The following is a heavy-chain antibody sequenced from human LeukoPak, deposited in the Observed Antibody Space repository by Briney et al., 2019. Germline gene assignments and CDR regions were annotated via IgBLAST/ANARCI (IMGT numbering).Heavy chain of an antibody. V-gene: IGHV3-48*01. J-gene: IGHJ4*02. Sequence: GGSLSLYCAASGFIFSRYNMNWVRQAPGKGLEWVSYISSSGTIYYADSVKGRFTISRDNAKNSLYLQMNSLRAEDTAVYYCARELSNHDFWLWGPGTLVTVSS. CDR1: GFIFSRYN. CDR3: ARELSNHDFWL. D-gene: IGHD3-3*01. CDR2: ISSSGTI.